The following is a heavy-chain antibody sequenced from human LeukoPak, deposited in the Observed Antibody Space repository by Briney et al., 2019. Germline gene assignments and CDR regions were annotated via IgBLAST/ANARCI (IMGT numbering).Heavy chain of an antibody. V-gene: IGHV3-20*04. Sequence: GGSLRLSCAASGFTFDDYGMSWVRQAPGKGLEWVSGINWNGGSTGYADSVKGRFTISRDNAKNSLYLQMNSLRAEDTALYYCARGAYYYDSSAAPDAFDIWGQGTMVTVSS. D-gene: IGHD3-22*01. CDR2: INWNGGST. CDR3: ARGAYYYDSSAAPDAFDI. CDR1: GFTFDDYG. J-gene: IGHJ3*02.